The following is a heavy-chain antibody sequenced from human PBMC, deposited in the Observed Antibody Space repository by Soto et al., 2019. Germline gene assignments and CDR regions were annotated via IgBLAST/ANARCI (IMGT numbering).Heavy chain of an antibody. CDR1: GFSFSEHY. CDR3: ARDWGYVVDY. D-gene: IGHD3-16*01. Sequence: EVKLVESGGGLVRPGGSLRVSCEASGFSFSEHYMSWVRQAPGKGPEWVGNIKVDGSQQWYMESVKGRFIISRDNRKRTLYLQMNSLRVEDTAVYYCARDWGYVVDYWGQGTLVIVSS. J-gene: IGHJ4*02. CDR2: IKVDGSQQ. V-gene: IGHV3-7*05.